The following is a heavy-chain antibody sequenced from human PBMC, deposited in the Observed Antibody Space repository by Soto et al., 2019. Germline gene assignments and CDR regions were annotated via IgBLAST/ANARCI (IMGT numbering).Heavy chain of an antibody. CDR2: IYYIGST. CDR3: ARVNRGGYDNNWFDP. J-gene: IGHJ5*02. D-gene: IGHD5-12*01. Sequence: QVQLQESGPGLVKPSQTLSLTCTVSGGSISSSGYYWSWIRQHPGKGLEWIGYIYYIGSTYYNPSLKSRVTISVDTSKNQFSLKLSSVTAADTAVYYRARVNRGGYDNNWFDPWGQGTLVTVSS. CDR1: GGSISSSGYY. V-gene: IGHV4-31*03.